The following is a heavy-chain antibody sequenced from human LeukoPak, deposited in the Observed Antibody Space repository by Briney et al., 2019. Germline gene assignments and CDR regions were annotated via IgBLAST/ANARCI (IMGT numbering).Heavy chain of an antibody. CDR1: GGSISSSSYY. V-gene: IGHV4-39*01. J-gene: IGHJ4*02. D-gene: IGHD1-26*01. CDR3: ARQAKGELRYFDY. Sequence: PSETLSLTCTVSGGSISSSSYYWGWIRQPPGTGLEWIGSIYYSGSTYYNPSLKSRVTISVDTSKNQFSLKLSSVTAADTAVYYCARQAKGELRYFDYWGQGTLVTVSS. CDR2: IYYSGST.